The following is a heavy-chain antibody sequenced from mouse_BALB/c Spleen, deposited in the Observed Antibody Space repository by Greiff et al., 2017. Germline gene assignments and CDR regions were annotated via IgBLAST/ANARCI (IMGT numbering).Heavy chain of an antibody. V-gene: IGHV5-6*01. Sequence: EVQLVESGGDLVKPGGSLKLSCAASGFTFSSYGMSWVRQTPDKRLEWVATISSGGSYNYYPDSVKGRFTISRDNAKNTLYLQMSSLKSEDTAMYYCARRGDYAMDYWGQGTSVTVSS. CDR1: GFTFSSYG. CDR3: ARRGDYAMDY. J-gene: IGHJ4*01. D-gene: IGHD2-4*01. CDR2: ISSGGSYN.